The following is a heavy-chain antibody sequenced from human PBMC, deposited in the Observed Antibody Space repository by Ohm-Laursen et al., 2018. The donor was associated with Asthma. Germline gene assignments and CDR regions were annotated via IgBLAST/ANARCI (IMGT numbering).Heavy chain of an antibody. J-gene: IGHJ2*01. CDR1: GGSVSSGSYY. D-gene: IGHD3-22*01. CDR2: IYYSGST. Sequence: SETLSLTCTVSGGSVSSGSYYWSWIRQPPGKGLEWIGYIYYSGSTNYNPSLKSRVTISLDTSKSQFSLKLSSVTAADTAVYYCARDNGGGYYSDSRIDLWGRGTLVTVSS. CDR3: ARDNGGGYYSDSRIDL. V-gene: IGHV4-61*01.